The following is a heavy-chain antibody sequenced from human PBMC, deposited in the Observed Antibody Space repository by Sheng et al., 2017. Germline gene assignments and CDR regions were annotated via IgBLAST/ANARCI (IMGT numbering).Heavy chain of an antibody. CDR1: GFTLTRYW. V-gene: IGHV3-74*01. D-gene: IGHD1-1*01. CDR3: ARVEAWNDVPDL. J-gene: IGHJ5*02. CDR2: INSDGSTT. Sequence: EVQLVESGGGLVLPGGSLRLSCAASGFTLTRYWMHWVRQAPGKGLVWVSRINSDGSTTNYADSVKGRFTISRDNAKNTLYLQMNSLRAEDTALYYCARVEAWNDVPDLWGQGTLVTVSS.